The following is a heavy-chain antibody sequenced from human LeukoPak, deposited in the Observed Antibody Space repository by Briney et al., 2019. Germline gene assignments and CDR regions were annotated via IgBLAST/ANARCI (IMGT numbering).Heavy chain of an antibody. J-gene: IGHJ4*02. V-gene: IGHV1-69*13. CDR3: ARDPRSYYDSSGYYLY. CDR2: IIPIFGTA. Sequence: GASVKVSCKASGGTFSSYAISWVRQAPGQGLEWMGGIIPIFGTANYAQKFQGRVTITADESTSTAYMELSSLRSEDTAVYYCARDPRSYYDSSGYYLYWGQGTLVTVSS. CDR1: GGTFSSYA. D-gene: IGHD3-22*01.